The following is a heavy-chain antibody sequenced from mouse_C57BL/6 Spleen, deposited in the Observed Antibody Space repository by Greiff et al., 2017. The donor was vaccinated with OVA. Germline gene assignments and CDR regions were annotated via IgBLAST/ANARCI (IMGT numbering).Heavy chain of an antibody. J-gene: IGHJ2*01. V-gene: IGHV5-4*01. CDR1: GFTFSSYA. D-gene: IGHD1-1*01. Sequence: EVNVVESGGGLVKPGGSLKLSCAASGFTFSSYAMSWVRQTPEKRLEWVATISDGGSYTYYPDNVKGRFTISRDNAKNNLYLQMSHLKSEDTAMYYCARDRHYGSRGGFDYWGQGTTLTVSS. CDR3: ARDRHYGSRGGFDY. CDR2: ISDGGSYT.